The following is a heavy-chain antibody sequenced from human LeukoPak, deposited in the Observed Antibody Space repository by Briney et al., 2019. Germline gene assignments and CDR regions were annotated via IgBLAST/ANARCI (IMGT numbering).Heavy chain of an antibody. V-gene: IGHV3-33*01. Sequence: PGGSLRLSCAASGFTFSSYGMHWVRQAPGKGLEWVAVIWYDGSNKYYADSVKGRFTISRDNSKNTLYLQMNSLRAEDTAVYYCAREGYYYDSSGYYDPWGQGTLVTVSS. CDR1: GFTFSSYG. J-gene: IGHJ5*02. CDR3: AREGYYYDSSGYYDP. CDR2: IWYDGSNK. D-gene: IGHD3-22*01.